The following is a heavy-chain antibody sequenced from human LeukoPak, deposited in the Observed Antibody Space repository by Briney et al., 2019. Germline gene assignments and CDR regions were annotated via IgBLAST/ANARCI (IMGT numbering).Heavy chain of an antibody. CDR1: GFTFSNYG. Sequence: GGSLRLSCAASGFTFSNYGMHCVRQAPGKGLEGVAVIRYDGSNEFYADSVKGRFTISRDNSKNTLYLQMNSLRAEDTAVYYCAKDLYGSGSYQIRLFYYSGQGTLVTVSS. V-gene: IGHV3-30*02. D-gene: IGHD3-10*01. CDR2: IRYDGSNE. CDR3: AKDLYGSGSYQIRLFYY. J-gene: IGHJ4*02.